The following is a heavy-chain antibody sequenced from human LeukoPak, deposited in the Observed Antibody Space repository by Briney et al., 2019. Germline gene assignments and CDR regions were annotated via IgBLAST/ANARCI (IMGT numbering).Heavy chain of an antibody. D-gene: IGHD2-2*01. Sequence: ASVKVSCKASGYTFTSYDINWVRQATGQGLEWMGWMNPNSGNTDYALKFQGRVTMTRNTSITTAYMELSSLRSEDTAVYYCARAQRYCGSTSCYAPVAFWGQGTLVTVSS. V-gene: IGHV1-8*01. J-gene: IGHJ4*02. CDR3: ARAQRYCGSTSCYAPVAF. CDR1: GYTFTSYD. CDR2: MNPNSGNT.